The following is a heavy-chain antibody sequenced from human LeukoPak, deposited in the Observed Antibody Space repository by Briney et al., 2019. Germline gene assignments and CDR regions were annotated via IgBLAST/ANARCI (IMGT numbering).Heavy chain of an antibody. Sequence: PGGSLRLSCAASGFTFSSYSMNWVRQAPGKGLEWVSSISSSSSYIYYADSVKGRFTISRDNAKNSLYLQMNSLRAEDTAVYYCARIGGTASWSNWFDPWGQGTLVTVSS. V-gene: IGHV3-21*01. D-gene: IGHD4-23*01. CDR2: ISSSSSYI. CDR3: ARIGGTASWSNWFDP. J-gene: IGHJ5*02. CDR1: GFTFSSYS.